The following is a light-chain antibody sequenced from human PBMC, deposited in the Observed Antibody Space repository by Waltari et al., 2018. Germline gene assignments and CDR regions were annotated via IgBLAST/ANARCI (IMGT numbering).Light chain of an antibody. Sequence: QSVLTQTPSVSGAPGPRVIISCTGSSSNIGPGYDVHWYQQLPGTAPKLLISGNNSRPSGVPDRFFGSKSGTSASLAITGLQAEDEADYYRQSYDSSLSHWVFGGGTKLTVL. CDR1: SSNIGPGYD. CDR2: GNN. J-gene: IGLJ3*02. V-gene: IGLV1-40*01. CDR3: QSYDSSLSHWV.